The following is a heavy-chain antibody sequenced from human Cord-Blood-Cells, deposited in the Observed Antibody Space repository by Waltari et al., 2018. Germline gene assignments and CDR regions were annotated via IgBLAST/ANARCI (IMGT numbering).Heavy chain of an antibody. CDR3: VSLWELLHDAFDI. CDR2: IYHSGST. J-gene: IGHJ3*02. CDR1: GYSISSGYY. D-gene: IGHD1-26*01. Sequence: QVQLQESGPGLVKPSETLSLTCAVSGYSISSGYYWGWIRQPPGKGLEWIGSIYHSGSTYYNPSLKSRVTISVDTSKNQFSLKLSSVTAADTAVYYCVSLWELLHDAFDIWGQGTMVTVSS. V-gene: IGHV4-38-2*01.